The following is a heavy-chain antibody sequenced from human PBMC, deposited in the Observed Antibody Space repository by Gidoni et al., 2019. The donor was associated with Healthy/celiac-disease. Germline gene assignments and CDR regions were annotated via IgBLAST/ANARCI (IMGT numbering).Heavy chain of an antibody. Sequence: EVQLVETGGGLIQPGGSLRLSCAASGFTVIRNYMSWVRQAPGKGLEWVSVSYSGGSTYYADSVKGRFTISRDNSKNTLYLQMNSLRAEDTAVYYCARDYRFSSSWTSGGYYYYYMDVWGKGTTVTVSS. CDR1: GFTVIRNY. D-gene: IGHD6-13*01. V-gene: IGHV3-53*02. CDR2: SYSGGST. J-gene: IGHJ6*03. CDR3: ARDYRFSSSWTSGGYYYYYMDV.